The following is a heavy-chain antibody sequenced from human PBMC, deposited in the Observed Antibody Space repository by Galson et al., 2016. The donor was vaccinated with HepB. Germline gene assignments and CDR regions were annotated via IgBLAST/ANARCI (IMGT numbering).Heavy chain of an antibody. CDR2: IRSKASGGST. J-gene: IGHJ6*02. CDR3: TRDPGGTSYDFWSGFYTDYYYYGLDV. V-gene: IGHV3-49*03. D-gene: IGHD3-3*01. CDR1: GFTFGDYA. Sequence: SLRLSCAASGFTFGDYAMNWFRQSPGKGLEWVGFIRSKASGGSTEYAASVKGRFTISRDDSRSIAYLQMNSLKTEDTAVYFCTRDPGGTSYDFWSGFYTDYYYYGLDVWGQGTTVTASS.